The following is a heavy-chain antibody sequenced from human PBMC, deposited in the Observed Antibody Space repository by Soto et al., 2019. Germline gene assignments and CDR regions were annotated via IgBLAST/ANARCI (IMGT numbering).Heavy chain of an antibody. CDR2: IDTSGSST. CDR3: AKDSWYFDL. J-gene: IGHJ4*02. D-gene: IGHD6-13*01. CDR1: GFIFTNFW. V-gene: IGHV3-74*01. Sequence: GSLRLSCEASGFIFTNFWMHWVRQVPGKGLVWVSRIDTSGSSTSYADSVKGRFTISRDNAKNTVSLQMNSLRAEDAGVYYCAKDSWYFDLWSQGSLVTVSS.